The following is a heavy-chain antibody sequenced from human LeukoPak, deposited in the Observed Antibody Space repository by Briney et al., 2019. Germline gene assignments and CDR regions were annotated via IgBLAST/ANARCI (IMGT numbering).Heavy chain of an antibody. CDR2: IYNSGNT. D-gene: IGHD2-21*02. J-gene: IGHJ4*02. CDR3: ARIGIVVVTPYFEY. V-gene: IGHV4-59*01. CDR1: GGSISSYY. Sequence: SETLSLTCTVSGGSISSYYWSWIRQPPGRGLEWIGYIYNSGNTNYNPSLKSRVTISIDTSKNQFSLRLSSVTAADTAVYYCARIGIVVVTPYFEYWGQGTLVTVSS.